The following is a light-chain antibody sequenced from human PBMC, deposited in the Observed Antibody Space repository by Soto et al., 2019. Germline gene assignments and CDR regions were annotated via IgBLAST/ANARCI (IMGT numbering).Light chain of an antibody. CDR3: QQYSIWRT. CDR2: GAS. Sequence: EIVMTQSPATLSVSPGERATLSCRASQSITRNLAWYQQSPGQAPRLLIYGASTRATGIPARFSGSGSGTEFTLTISSLQSEDFAVYYCQQYSIWRTFGQGTKVDIK. J-gene: IGKJ1*01. V-gene: IGKV3-15*01. CDR1: QSITRN.